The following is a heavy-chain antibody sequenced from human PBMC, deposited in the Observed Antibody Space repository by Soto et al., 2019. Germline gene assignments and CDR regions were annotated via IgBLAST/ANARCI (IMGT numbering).Heavy chain of an antibody. D-gene: IGHD3-22*01. CDR3: ARGSGYRGKNNWFDP. J-gene: IGHJ5*02. CDR1: GGSISSSSYY. Sequence: SETLSLTCTVSGGSISSSSYYWGWIRQPPGKGLEWIGSIYYSGSTYYNTSLKSRVTISVDTSKNQFSLKRSSVTAADTAVYYCARGSGYRGKNNWFDPWGQGTLVTVSS. V-gene: IGHV4-39*01. CDR2: IYYSGST.